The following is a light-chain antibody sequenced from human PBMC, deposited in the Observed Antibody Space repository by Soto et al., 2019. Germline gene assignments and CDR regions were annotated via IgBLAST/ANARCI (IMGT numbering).Light chain of an antibody. CDR3: QQYLTSPKT. J-gene: IGKJ1*01. CDR1: QSVSSSN. CDR2: GAS. Sequence: PGERATLSCRASQSVSSSNFAWYQQKPAQAPRLLIYGASRRAPGIPERFSGSGSGTDFTLTISRLEPEDLAVYYCQQYLTSPKTVGQGTKGAIK. V-gene: IGKV3-20*01.